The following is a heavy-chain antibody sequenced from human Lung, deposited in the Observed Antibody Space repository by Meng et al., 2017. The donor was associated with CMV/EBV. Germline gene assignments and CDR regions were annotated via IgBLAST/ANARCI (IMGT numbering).Heavy chain of an antibody. V-gene: IGHV3-23*01. Sequence: GGSLKIXXAASRFTFSSYAMTWVRQAPGKGLEWVSVISGSGGKTHYADSVKGRFTISRDNSKNTLFLQMNSLRAEDTAVYYCAKVYQWLLLGPFDYWGQGTLVTSPQ. CDR2: ISGSGGKT. CDR3: AKVYQWLLLGPFDY. J-gene: IGHJ4*02. CDR1: RFTFSSYA. D-gene: IGHD3-22*01.